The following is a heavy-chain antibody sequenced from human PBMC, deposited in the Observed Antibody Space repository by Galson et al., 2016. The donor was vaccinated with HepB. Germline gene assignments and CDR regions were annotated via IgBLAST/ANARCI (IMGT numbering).Heavy chain of an antibody. D-gene: IGHD1-14*01. V-gene: IGHV3-30*18. CDR2: VAYDGSNK. J-gene: IGHJ6*02. CDR1: GFSFDDYA. CDR3: AKHAEPYYYYAMDV. Sequence: SLRLSCAASGFSFDDYAMHWVRQAPAKGLEWVAAVAYDGSNKYYTDSVRGRFAISRDNSKNTLYLQMDSLRTEDTAIYYCAKHAEPYYYYAMDVWGQGTTVTVSS.